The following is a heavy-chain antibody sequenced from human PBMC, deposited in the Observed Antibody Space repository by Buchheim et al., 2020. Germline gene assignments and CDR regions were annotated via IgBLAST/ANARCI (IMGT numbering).Heavy chain of an antibody. Sequence: QVQLVQSGAEVKKPGSSVKVSCKASGGTFSSSSISWVRQAPGQGLEWMGGIIPIFGRANYAQKFQGRVTITAAEPTRTGYMELSSLKSEDTAVYYCAREMATPSAGYYYYGMDVWGQGTT. CDR2: IIPIFGRA. CDR3: AREMATPSAGYYYYGMDV. D-gene: IGHD5-24*01. J-gene: IGHJ6*02. CDR1: GGTFSSSS. V-gene: IGHV1-69*01.